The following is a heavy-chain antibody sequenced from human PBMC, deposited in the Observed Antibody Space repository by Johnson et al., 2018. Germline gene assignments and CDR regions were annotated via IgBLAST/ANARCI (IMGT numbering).Heavy chain of an antibody. CDR2: IIPILGIA. V-gene: IGHV1-69*09. CDR3: AKTAGGWSYYDYMDV. CDR1: GGTFSSYT. Sequence: VQLVESGAEVKKPGSSVKVSCKASGGTFSSYTISWVRQAPGQGLEWMGRIIPILGIANYAQKFQGRVTITADKSTSTAYMELSSLGSEDTAVYYCAKTAGGWSYYDYMDVWGKGTTVTVSS. D-gene: IGHD2-15*01. J-gene: IGHJ6*03.